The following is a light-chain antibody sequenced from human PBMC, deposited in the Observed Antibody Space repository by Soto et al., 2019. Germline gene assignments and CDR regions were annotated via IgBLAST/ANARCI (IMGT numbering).Light chain of an antibody. J-gene: IGKJ4*01. Sequence: SQLTQSPSSLSASVGDRVTITCRASQDINNYLAWFQQKPGKAPKLLIYAVSTLESGVPSRFSGRGSGTDFPLTISSLQHEDFATYYCQQLNSYSPRLIFGGGTKVEIK. V-gene: IGKV1-9*01. CDR3: QQLNSYSPRLI. CDR1: QDINNY. CDR2: AVS.